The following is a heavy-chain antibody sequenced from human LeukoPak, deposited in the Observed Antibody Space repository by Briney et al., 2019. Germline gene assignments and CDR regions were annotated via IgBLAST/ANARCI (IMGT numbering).Heavy chain of an antibody. V-gene: IGHV3-23*01. D-gene: IGHD2-2*02. CDR3: ARVQYCSSTSCYIYYYGMDV. Sequence: GGSLRLSCAASGFTFSSCAMSWVRQAPGKGLEWVSAISGSGGSTYYADSVKGRFTISRDNAKNSLYLQMNSLRAEDTAVYYCARVQYCSSTSCYIYYYGMDVWGQGTTVTVSS. J-gene: IGHJ6*01. CDR1: GFTFSSCA. CDR2: ISGSGGST.